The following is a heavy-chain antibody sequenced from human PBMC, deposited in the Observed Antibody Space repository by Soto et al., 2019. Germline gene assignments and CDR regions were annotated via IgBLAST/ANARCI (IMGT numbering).Heavy chain of an antibody. CDR1: GFTFSDDY. CDR3: ARDYTSSHSSYYYYMGV. CDR2: ISSSGDTI. Sequence: QVQLVESGGGLVKPGGSLRLSCAASGFTFSDDYMTWIRQAPGKGLEWVSYISSSGDTIYYADSVKGRFTISRDNAKKSLYLQMNSLRAEDTAVYYCARDYTSSHSSYYYYMGVWGKGTTVTVSS. J-gene: IGHJ6*03. D-gene: IGHD5-18*01. V-gene: IGHV3-11*01.